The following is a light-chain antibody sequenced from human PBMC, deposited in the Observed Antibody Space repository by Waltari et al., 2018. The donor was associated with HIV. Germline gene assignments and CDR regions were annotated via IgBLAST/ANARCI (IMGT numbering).Light chain of an antibody. Sequence: QSALTQPASVSGSLGQSITISCLGTSSDLATYVSWYHHHPDTAPRLVIYDANPRPSGIPLRFSGSKSGNTASLTISGLQAEDEADYYCASYTRTSTVVFGGGTKVTVL. CDR3: ASYTRTSTVV. CDR2: DAN. J-gene: IGLJ3*02. V-gene: IGLV2-14*01. CDR1: SSDLATY.